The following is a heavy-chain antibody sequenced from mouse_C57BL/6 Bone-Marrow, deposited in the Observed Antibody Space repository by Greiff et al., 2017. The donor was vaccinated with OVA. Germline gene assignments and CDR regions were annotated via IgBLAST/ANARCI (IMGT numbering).Heavy chain of an antibody. V-gene: IGHV1-26*01. Sequence: VQLQQSGPELVKPGASVKISCKASGYTFTDYYMNWVKQSHGKSLEWIGEINPDNGGTSYNQKFKGKATLTVDKSSSTAYMELRSLTSVDSAVYYCARPPFDYWGQGTTLTGSS. CDR3: ARPPFDY. J-gene: IGHJ2*01. CDR1: GYTFTDYY. CDR2: INPDNGGT.